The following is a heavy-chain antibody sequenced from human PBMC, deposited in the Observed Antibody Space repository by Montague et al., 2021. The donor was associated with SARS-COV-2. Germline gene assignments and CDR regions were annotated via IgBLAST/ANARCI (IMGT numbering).Heavy chain of an antibody. CDR2: IYHTGST. CDR3: ARKGSGRSDLAY. V-gene: IGHV4-4*02. Sequence: SETLSLTCVVSGDSISTDNWCSLVRLPARRGLGRVCVIYHTGSTNYHPSPKSRVSISVDKSWNQFSLRLTSVTAADTAFYYCARKGSGRSDLAYWGQGTLVTVSS. J-gene: IGHJ4*02. D-gene: IGHD1-26*01. CDR1: GDSISTDNW.